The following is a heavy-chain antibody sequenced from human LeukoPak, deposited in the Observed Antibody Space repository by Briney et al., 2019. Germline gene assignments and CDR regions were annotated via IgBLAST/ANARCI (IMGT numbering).Heavy chain of an antibody. Sequence: GGSLRLSCAASGFTFSSFWMSWVRQAPGKGLEWVANIKRDGGDKYYVDSVKGRFSISRGNAKNSLYLHMNSLRAEDTAVYYCARGDEYTTSPWGQGTLVTVSS. V-gene: IGHV3-7*05. CDR2: IKRDGGDK. CDR1: GFTFSSFW. J-gene: IGHJ4*02. D-gene: IGHD2-2*02. CDR3: ARGDEYTTSP.